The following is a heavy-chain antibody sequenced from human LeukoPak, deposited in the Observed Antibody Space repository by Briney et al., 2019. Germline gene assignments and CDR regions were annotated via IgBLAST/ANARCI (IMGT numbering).Heavy chain of an antibody. V-gene: IGHV3-23*01. J-gene: IGHJ4*02. CDR1: GFTFNTHA. CDR3: VKGGLRSGYSFED. CDR2: VSDTGDLR. Sequence: GGSLRLSCAASGFTFNTHAISWGRQAPGKGLEWVAAVSDTGDLRYSANSVKGRFAISRDNSKNTAFLQMYSLRAEDTALYYCVKGGLRSGYSFEDWGQGTLVSVSS. D-gene: IGHD3-9*01.